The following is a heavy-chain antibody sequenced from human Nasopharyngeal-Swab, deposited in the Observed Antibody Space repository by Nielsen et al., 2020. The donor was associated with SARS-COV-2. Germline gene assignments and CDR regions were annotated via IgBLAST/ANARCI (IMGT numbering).Heavy chain of an antibody. CDR2: IDPSDSYT. CDR1: GYSFTSYW. CDR3: ARHWSDPGNWFDP. J-gene: IGHJ5*02. V-gene: IGHV5-10-1*01. Sequence: GASLKISCKGSGYSFTSYWISWVRQMPGKGLEWVGRIDPSDSYTNYSPSFQGHVTISADKSISTAYLQWSSLKASDTAMYYCARHWSDPGNWFDPWGQGTLVTVSS.